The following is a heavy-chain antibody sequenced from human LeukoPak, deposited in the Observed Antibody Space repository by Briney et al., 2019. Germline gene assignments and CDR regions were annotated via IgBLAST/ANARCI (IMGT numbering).Heavy chain of an antibody. V-gene: IGHV4-39*07. Sequence: WVRQAPGKGLEWIGIIYYGGNTYYNPSLRSRLTISIDTSRNQFSLNLRSVTAADSAVYYCAREDGDFTNYYAMDVWGQGIRVTVSS. J-gene: IGHJ6*02. CDR2: IYYGGNT. CDR3: AREDGDFTNYYAMDV.